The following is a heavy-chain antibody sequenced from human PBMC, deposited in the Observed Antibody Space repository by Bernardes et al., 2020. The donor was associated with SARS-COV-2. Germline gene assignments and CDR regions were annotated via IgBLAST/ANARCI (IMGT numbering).Heavy chain of an antibody. J-gene: IGHJ5*02. CDR3: ARLGGYCSGGSCFSHWFDP. V-gene: IGHV1-2*02. CDR1: GYTFTGYY. Sequence: ASVKVSCKASGYTFTGYYMHWVRQAPGQGLEWMGWINPNSGGTNYAQKFQGRVTMTRDTSISTAYMEMSRLRSDDTAVYYCARLGGYCSGGSCFSHWFDPWGQGTLVTVSS. CDR2: INPNSGGT. D-gene: IGHD2-15*01.